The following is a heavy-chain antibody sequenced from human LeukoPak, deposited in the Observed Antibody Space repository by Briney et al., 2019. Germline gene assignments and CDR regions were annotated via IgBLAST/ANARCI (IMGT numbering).Heavy chain of an antibody. V-gene: IGHV3-21*04. J-gene: IGHJ5*02. Sequence: GGSLRLSCAASGFTFSSYSMNWVRQAPGKGLEWVSSISSSSNYIYYADSVKGRFTISRDNAKNSLYLQMNSLRAEDTALYYCARTYYYDSSGYFPLSWGQGTLVTVSS. CDR2: ISSSSNYI. D-gene: IGHD3-22*01. CDR1: GFTFSSYS. CDR3: ARTYYYDSSGYFPLS.